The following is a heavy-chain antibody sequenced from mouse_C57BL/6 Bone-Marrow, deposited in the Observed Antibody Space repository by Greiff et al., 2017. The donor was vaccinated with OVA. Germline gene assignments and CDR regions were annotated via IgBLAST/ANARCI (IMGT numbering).Heavy chain of an antibody. V-gene: IGHV1-81*01. Sequence: VQLQQSGAELARPGASVQLSCKASGYTFTSYGISWVKQRTGPGLEWIGEIYPRSGNTYYNAKFKGKATLTADKSSSTAYMELRSLTSEDAAVYFCARPAGYGFAYWGQGTLVTVSA. D-gene: IGHD1-2*01. CDR1: GYTFTSYG. J-gene: IGHJ3*01. CDR2: IYPRSGNT. CDR3: ARPAGYGFAY.